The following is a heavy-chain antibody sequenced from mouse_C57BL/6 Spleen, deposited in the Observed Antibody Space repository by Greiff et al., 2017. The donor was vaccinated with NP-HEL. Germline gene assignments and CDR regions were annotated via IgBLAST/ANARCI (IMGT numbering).Heavy chain of an antibody. D-gene: IGHD4-1*01. J-gene: IGHJ4*01. Sequence: QVQLQQSGAELVRPGASVTLSCKASGYTFTDYEMHWVKQTPVHGLEWIGAIDPETGGTAYNQKFKGKAILTADKSSSTAYMELRSLTSEDSAVYYCTRSRLTGKGCYYAMDYWGQGTSVTVSS. V-gene: IGHV1-15*01. CDR3: TRSRLTGKGCYYAMDY. CDR1: GYTFTDYE. CDR2: IDPETGGT.